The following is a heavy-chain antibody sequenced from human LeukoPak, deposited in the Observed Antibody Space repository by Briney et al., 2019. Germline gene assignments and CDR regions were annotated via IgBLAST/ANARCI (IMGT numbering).Heavy chain of an antibody. J-gene: IGHJ4*02. D-gene: IGHD4-17*01. CDR2: IYYDRST. CDR1: GGSISGSSYY. CDR3: AILMTTVTYYYFDY. Sequence: PSETLSLTCTVSGGSISGSSYYWGWIRQPPGKGLEWIGNIYYDRSTYYNPSLKSRVTISVDTSKNQFSLKLNSVTAADTAVYYCAILMTTVTYYYFDYWGQGTLVTVSS. V-gene: IGHV4-39*07.